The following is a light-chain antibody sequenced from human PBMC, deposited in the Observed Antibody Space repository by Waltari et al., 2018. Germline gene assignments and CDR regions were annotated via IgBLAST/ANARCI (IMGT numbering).Light chain of an antibody. V-gene: IGLV2-14*03. CDR3: SSYTSISTYV. CDR1: SSDVGAYNY. CDR2: DVS. Sequence: QSALTQPASVSGSPGQSITISCTGTSSDVGAYNYVSWYLHHPGQAPKLMIYDVSERPSGVSTRFSGSKFGNTASLTISGLQAEDEGDYYCSSYTSISTYVFGSGTTVTVL. J-gene: IGLJ1*01.